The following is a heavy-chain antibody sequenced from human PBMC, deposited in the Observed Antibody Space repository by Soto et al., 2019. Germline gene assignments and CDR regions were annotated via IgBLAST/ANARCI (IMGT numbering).Heavy chain of an antibody. D-gene: IGHD5-12*01. Sequence: GASVKVCCKASGDTFASCNVSWARQATGQGLEWMGWMNPNSGNTGYAQKFQGRVTLTRNTSISTAYMEVSSLRSEDTAVYYCARASSGYGFDAFDMWGQGTMVTVSS. J-gene: IGHJ3*02. CDR2: MNPNSGNT. CDR1: GDTFASCN. CDR3: ARASSGYGFDAFDM. V-gene: IGHV1-8*01.